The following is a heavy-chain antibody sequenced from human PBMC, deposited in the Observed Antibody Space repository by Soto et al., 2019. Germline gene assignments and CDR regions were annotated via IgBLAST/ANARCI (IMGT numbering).Heavy chain of an antibody. J-gene: IGHJ4*02. D-gene: IGHD2-2*01. Sequence: GGSLRLSCTASGFTFGDYTMSWFRQAPGKGLEWVGFIRSKTYGGTTEYAASVKGRFTISRDESKSIAYLQMNSLKTEDTAVYYCTRGHCSSSSCSSFDYWGQGTLVTVSS. CDR3: TRGHCSSSSCSSFDY. CDR2: IRSKTYGGTT. CDR1: GFTFGDYT. V-gene: IGHV3-49*03.